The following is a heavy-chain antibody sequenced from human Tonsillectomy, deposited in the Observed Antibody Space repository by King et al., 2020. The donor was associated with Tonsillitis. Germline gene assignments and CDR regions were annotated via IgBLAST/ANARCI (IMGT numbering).Heavy chain of an antibody. D-gene: IGHD3-22*01. CDR3: AKDHYYHSSGYYYHY. J-gene: IGHJ4*02. CDR1: GFTFSSYA. Sequence: VQLVESGGGLVQPGGSLRLSCAASGFTFSSYAMSWVRQAPGKGLEWVSVIYSGGSSTYYADSVKGRFTISRDDSKNTLYLQLHSLRAEDTAVYYCAKDHYYHSSGYYYHYWGQGTLVTVSS. CDR2: IYSGGSST. V-gene: IGHV3-23*03.